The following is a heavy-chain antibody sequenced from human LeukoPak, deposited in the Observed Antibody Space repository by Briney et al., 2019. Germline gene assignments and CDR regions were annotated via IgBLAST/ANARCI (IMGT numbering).Heavy chain of an antibody. D-gene: IGHD3-10*01. J-gene: IGHJ6*03. CDR3: ARVVRYYGSGSYYGPYYYYMDV. CDR1: GYTFTSYG. V-gene: IGHV1-69*06. Sequence: ASVKVSCKASGYTFTSYGISWVRQAPGQGLEWMGGIIPIFGTANYAQKFQGRVTITADKSTSTAYMELSSLRSEDTAVYYCARVVRYYGSGSYYGPYYYYMDVWGKGTTVTVSS. CDR2: IIPIFGTA.